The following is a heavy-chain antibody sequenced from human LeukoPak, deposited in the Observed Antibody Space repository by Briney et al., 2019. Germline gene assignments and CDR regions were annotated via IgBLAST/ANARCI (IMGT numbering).Heavy chain of an antibody. CDR1: GYTFTSYD. Sequence: GASVKVSCKASGYTFTSYDINWVRQATGQGLEWMGWMNPNSGNTGYAQKLQGRVTMTRNTSISTAYMELSSLRSEDTAVYYCARGRRRLRSYYFDYWGQGTLVTVSS. CDR3: ARGRRRLRSYYFDY. J-gene: IGHJ4*02. CDR2: MNPNSGNT. D-gene: IGHD5-12*01. V-gene: IGHV1-8*01.